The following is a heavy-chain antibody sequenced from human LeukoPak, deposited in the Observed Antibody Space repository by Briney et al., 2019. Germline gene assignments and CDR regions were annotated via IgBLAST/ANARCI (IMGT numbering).Heavy chain of an antibody. D-gene: IGHD6-13*01. J-gene: IGHJ6*02. CDR2: ISAYNGNT. Sequence: ASVKVSCKASGYTFTSYCISWVRQAPGQGLEWMGWISAYNGNTNYAQKLQGRVTMTTDTSTSTAYMELRSLRSDDTAVYYCARDRGAASEHYYYYGMEVWGQGTTVTVSS. V-gene: IGHV1-18*01. CDR3: ARDRGAASEHYYYYGMEV. CDR1: GYTFTSYC.